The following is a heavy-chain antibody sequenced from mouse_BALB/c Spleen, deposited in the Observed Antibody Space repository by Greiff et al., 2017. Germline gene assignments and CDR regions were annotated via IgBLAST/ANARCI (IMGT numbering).Heavy chain of an antibody. D-gene: IGHD4-1*01. CDR2: ISYSGST. Sequence: EVQGVESGPGLVKPSQSLSLTCTVTGYSITSDYAWNWIRQFPGNKLEWMGYISYSGSTSYNPSLKSRISITRDTSKNQFFLQLNSVTTEDTATYYCAKLGDYFDYWGQGTTLTVSS. CDR3: AKLGDYFDY. J-gene: IGHJ2*01. CDR1: GYSITSDYA. V-gene: IGHV3-2*02.